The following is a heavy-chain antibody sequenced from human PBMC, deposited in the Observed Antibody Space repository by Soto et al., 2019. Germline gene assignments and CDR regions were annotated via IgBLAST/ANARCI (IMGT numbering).Heavy chain of an antibody. Sequence: QVQLVESGGGVVQPGRSLRLSCAASGFTFSSYGMHWVRQAPGKGLEWVAVISYDGSNKYYADSVKGRFTISRDNSKNTLYLQMNSLSAEDTAVYYCAKDHVLWFGSGRDWFDPWGQGTLVTVSS. J-gene: IGHJ5*02. D-gene: IGHD3-10*01. CDR3: AKDHVLWFGSGRDWFDP. CDR1: GFTFSSYG. V-gene: IGHV3-30*18. CDR2: ISYDGSNK.